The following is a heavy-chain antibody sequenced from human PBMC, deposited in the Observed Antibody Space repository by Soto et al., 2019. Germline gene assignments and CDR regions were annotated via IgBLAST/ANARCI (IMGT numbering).Heavy chain of an antibody. CDR1: GFTFSSYA. CDR2: ISYDGSNE. Sequence: GGSLRLSCAASGFTFSSYATHWVRQAPGKGLEWVAVISYDGSNEYYADSVKGRFTISRDSSKNTLYLQMNSLRAEDTAVYYCARGPGTPDWGQGTLVTVSS. CDR3: ARGPGTPD. V-gene: IGHV3-30-3*01. J-gene: IGHJ4*02.